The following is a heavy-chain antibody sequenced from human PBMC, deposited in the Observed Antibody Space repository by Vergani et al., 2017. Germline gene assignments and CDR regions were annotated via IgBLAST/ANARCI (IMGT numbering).Heavy chain of an antibody. J-gene: IGHJ6*02. Sequence: QVQLVQSGAEVKKPGSSVKVSCKASGGTFSSYAISWVRQAPGQGLEWMGGIIPILGTANYAQKFQGRVTLTADESTSTAYMELSSLGSEDTAVYYCAGVWMVRGVIGPYYYGMDVWGQGTTVTVSS. CDR1: GGTFSSYA. CDR2: IIPILGTA. V-gene: IGHV1-69*11. D-gene: IGHD3-10*01. CDR3: AGVWMVRGVIGPYYYGMDV.